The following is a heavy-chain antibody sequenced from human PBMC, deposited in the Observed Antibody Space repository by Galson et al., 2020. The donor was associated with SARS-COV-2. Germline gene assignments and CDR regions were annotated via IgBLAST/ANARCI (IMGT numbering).Heavy chain of an antibody. Sequence: GGSLRLSCAASGFIFSNYWMHWVRQAPGKGLVWVSRIKSDGTYTDYADSVKGRFTISRDNAKNTLYLQMNSLRAEDTAVYFCARDHYGYNSLDYWGQGTLVTVSS. D-gene: IGHD1-1*01. CDR3: ARDHYGYNSLDY. V-gene: IGHV3-74*01. CDR1: GFIFSNYW. J-gene: IGHJ4*02. CDR2: IKSDGTYT.